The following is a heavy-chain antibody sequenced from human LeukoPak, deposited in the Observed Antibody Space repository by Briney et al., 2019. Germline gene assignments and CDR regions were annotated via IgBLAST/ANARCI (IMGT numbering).Heavy chain of an antibody. CDR2: IYPGGSS. CDR1: GGSLTSYY. V-gene: IGHV4-4*09. D-gene: IGHD3-10*01. Sequence: SETLSLTCIVSGGSLTSYYWSWIRQPPGEGLEWIGYIYPGGSSIFNPSLKTRRTILVDTSRNQISLKLRSVTAADTAVYSCVRHRNAYGPFDSWGQGTLVTVSS. J-gene: IGHJ4*02. CDR3: VRHRNAYGPFDS.